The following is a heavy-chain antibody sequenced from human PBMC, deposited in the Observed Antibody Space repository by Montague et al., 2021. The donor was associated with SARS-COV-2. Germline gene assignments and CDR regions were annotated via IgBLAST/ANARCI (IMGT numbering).Heavy chain of an antibody. CDR3: ARGQVTVFGVLIMLPAAGPFDI. J-gene: IGHJ3*02. V-gene: IGHV4-34*01. D-gene: IGHD3-3*01. Sequence: NYKPSLKSRVSISVDTSKNQLSLKPTSVTAADTGVYYCARGQVTVFGVLIMLPAAGPFDIWGQGKMVTVSS.